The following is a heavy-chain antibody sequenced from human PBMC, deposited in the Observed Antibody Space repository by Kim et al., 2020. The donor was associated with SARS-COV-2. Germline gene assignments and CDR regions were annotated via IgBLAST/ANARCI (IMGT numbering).Heavy chain of an antibody. D-gene: IGHD6-13*01. CDR1: GGSFSGYY. CDR2: INHSGST. Sequence: SETLSLTCAVYGGSFSGYYWSWIRQPPGKGLEWIGEINHSGSTNYNPSLKSRVTISVDTSKNQFSLKLSSVTAADTAVYYCARGDRYSSRSRNKNKYYFDYWGQGTLVTVSS. V-gene: IGHV4-34*01. J-gene: IGHJ4*02. CDR3: ARGDRYSSRSRNKNKYYFDY.